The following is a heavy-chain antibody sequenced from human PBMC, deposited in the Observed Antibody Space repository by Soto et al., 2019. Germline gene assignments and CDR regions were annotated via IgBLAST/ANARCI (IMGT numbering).Heavy chain of an antibody. Sequence: SETLSLTCTVSGGSISGYYWSWIRLPAGKGLEWVGRIYTTGTTDYNPSLESRVTMSVDTSRNQFSLRVTSLTAADTAVYYCARSGNGTATIFDSWGQGTLVTVSS. CDR3: ARSGNGTATIFDS. D-gene: IGHD5-12*01. V-gene: IGHV4-4*07. J-gene: IGHJ4*02. CDR2: IYTTGTT. CDR1: GGSISGYY.